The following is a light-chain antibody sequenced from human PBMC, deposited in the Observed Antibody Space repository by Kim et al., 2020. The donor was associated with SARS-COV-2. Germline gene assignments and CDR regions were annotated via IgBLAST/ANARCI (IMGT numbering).Light chain of an antibody. V-gene: IGLV2-8*01. Sequence: QSALTQPPSASGSPGQSVTISCTGTSSDIGAYNYVSWYQQHPGKVPKLMIYEVNKRPSGVPDRFSGSKSGNTASLTVSGLLAEDEADYYCSSYGGRNNYVVFGGGTKVTVL. CDR2: EVN. J-gene: IGLJ2*01. CDR3: SSYGGRNNYVV. CDR1: SSDIGAYNY.